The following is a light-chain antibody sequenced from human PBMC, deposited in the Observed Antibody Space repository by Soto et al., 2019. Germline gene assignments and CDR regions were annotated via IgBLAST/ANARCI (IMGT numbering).Light chain of an antibody. CDR3: AAWDDGLNAYV. J-gene: IGLJ1*01. CDR2: EVT. V-gene: IGLV2-14*01. Sequence: QSALTQPASVSGSPGQSITISCTGTSSDIGGYNYVSWYQQHPGKAPKLIIYEVTNRPSGVSARFSGSKSGNTASLTIRGLRSEDEGYYYCAAWDDGLNAYVFGTGTKLTVL. CDR1: SSDIGGYNY.